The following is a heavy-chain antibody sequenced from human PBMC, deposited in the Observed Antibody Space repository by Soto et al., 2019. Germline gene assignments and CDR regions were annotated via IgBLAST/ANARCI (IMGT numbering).Heavy chain of an antibody. J-gene: IGHJ4*02. Sequence: ASVKVSFKATVYTFTSYGISWVRQAPGQGLEWMGWISAYNGNTNYVQKLQGRVTMTTDTYTSTAYMELRSLRSDDTAVYYCAREGDYCGGDCYSDYWGQGTLVTVSS. CDR1: VYTFTSYG. CDR2: ISAYNGNT. D-gene: IGHD2-21*02. CDR3: AREGDYCGGDCYSDY. V-gene: IGHV1-18*01.